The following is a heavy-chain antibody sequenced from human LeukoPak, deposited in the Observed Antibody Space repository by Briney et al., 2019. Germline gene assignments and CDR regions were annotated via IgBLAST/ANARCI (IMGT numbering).Heavy chain of an antibody. CDR2: IESDGTTT. CDR1: GFTFSRDW. Sequence: GGSLRLSCAASGFTFSRDWMHWVRQAPGEGLGWVSRIESDGTTTTYADSVKGRFTISRDNAKNTLYLQMNSLRAEDTAVYYCTRGQSSGYSSGDYWGQGTLVTVSS. V-gene: IGHV3-74*01. CDR3: TRGQSSGYSSGDY. D-gene: IGHD3-22*01. J-gene: IGHJ4*02.